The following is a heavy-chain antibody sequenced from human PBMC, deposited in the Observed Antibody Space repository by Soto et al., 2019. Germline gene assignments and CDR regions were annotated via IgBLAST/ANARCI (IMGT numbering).Heavy chain of an antibody. CDR1: GFTFSSYA. Sequence: EVHLLESGGGLVQPGGSLRLSCAASGFTFSSYAMSWLRQAPGKGLEWVSAISGSGGSTYYADSVKSRFTISRDNSKNTLYLQMNSLRAEDTAVYYCVLWPPYYFDYWGQGTLVTVSS. V-gene: IGHV3-23*01. D-gene: IGHD3-10*01. J-gene: IGHJ4*02. CDR2: ISGSGGST. CDR3: VLWPPYYFDY.